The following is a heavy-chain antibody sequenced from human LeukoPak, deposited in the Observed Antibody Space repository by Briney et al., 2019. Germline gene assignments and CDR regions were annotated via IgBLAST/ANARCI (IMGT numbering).Heavy chain of an antibody. D-gene: IGHD2-21*02. V-gene: IGHV4-39*07. Sequence: SETLSLTCTVSGGSISSSSYYWGWIRQPPGKGLEWISSIYYSGSTNYNPSLKSRVTISVDTSKNQFSLKLSSVTAADTAVYYCARDSPTYCGGDCYFRYFDYWGQGTLVTVSS. CDR2: IYYSGST. CDR3: ARDSPTYCGGDCYFRYFDY. J-gene: IGHJ4*02. CDR1: GGSISSSSYY.